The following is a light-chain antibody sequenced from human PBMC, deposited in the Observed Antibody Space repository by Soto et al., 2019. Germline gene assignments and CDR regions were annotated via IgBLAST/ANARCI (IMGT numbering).Light chain of an antibody. J-gene: IGLJ3*02. V-gene: IGLV2-14*01. Sequence: QSALTQPASVSGSPGQSITISCAGSSSDVGGYNYVSWYQQHPGKAPKLMIYEVTNRPSGVSHRFSGSKSGNTASLTISGLPADDEGHYYCSSYTSGSTWVFGGGTKLTVL. CDR1: SSDVGGYNY. CDR3: SSYTSGSTWV. CDR2: EVT.